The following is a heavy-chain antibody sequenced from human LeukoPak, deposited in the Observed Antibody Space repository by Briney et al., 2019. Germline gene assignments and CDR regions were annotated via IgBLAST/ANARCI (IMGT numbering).Heavy chain of an antibody. CDR2: ISAYNGNT. D-gene: IGHD3-3*01. Sequence: ASVKVSCKASGATFSSYAISWVRQAPGQGLEWMGWISAYNGNTNYAQKLQGRVTMTTDTSTSTAYMELRSLRSDDTAVYYCARDVGFSIYDFWSGYYRPLDYWGQGTLVTVSS. CDR3: ARDVGFSIYDFWSGYYRPLDY. CDR1: GATFSSYA. V-gene: IGHV1-18*01. J-gene: IGHJ4*02.